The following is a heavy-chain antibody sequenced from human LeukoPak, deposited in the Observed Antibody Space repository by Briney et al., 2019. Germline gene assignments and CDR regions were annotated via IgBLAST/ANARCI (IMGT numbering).Heavy chain of an antibody. J-gene: IGHJ6*02. CDR3: ARDGYSGSYPGGLGGMDV. V-gene: IGHV1-2*02. CDR1: GYIFTGYY. CDR2: INPNSGGT. D-gene: IGHD1-26*01. Sequence: ASVKVSCKASGYIFTGYYMHWVRQAPGQGLEWMGWINPNSGGTNYAQKFQGRVTMTRDTSISTAYMELSRLRSDDTAVYYCARDGYSGSYPGGLGGMDVWGQGTTVTVSS.